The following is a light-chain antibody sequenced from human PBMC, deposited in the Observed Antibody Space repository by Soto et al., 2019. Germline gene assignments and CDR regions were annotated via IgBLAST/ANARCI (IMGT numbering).Light chain of an antibody. CDR2: EGS. J-gene: IGLJ1*01. CDR3: CASAGSSTSYV. Sequence: QSALTQPASVSGSPGQSITISCTGTSSDVGSYNAVSWYQQPPGKAPKLMIYEGSKRPSGVANRFSGSKSGNTASLTISGLKAEDEADYYCCASAGSSTSYVFGTGTKLTVL. V-gene: IGLV2-23*01. CDR1: SSDVGSYNA.